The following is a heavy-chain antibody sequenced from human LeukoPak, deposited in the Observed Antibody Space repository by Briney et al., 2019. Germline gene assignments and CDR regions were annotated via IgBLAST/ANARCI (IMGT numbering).Heavy chain of an antibody. D-gene: IGHD5-24*01. CDR3: ARGGGYNSFDY. CDR1: GGSISSGSYY. J-gene: IGHJ4*02. Sequence: SQTLXLTCTVSGGSISSGSYYWSWVRQPAGRGLEWIGRIYTSGSTNYNPSLKSRVTISVDTSKNQFSLKLSSVTAADTAVYYCARGGGYNSFDYWGQGTLVTVSS. CDR2: IYTSGST. V-gene: IGHV4-61*02.